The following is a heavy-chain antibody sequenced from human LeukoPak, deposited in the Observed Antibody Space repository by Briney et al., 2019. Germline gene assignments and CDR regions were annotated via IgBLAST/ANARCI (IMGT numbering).Heavy chain of an antibody. J-gene: IGHJ6*02. Sequence: QPGGSLRLSCAASGFTFSSYWMSWVRQAPGKGLEWVANIKQDGSEKYYVDSVKGRFTISRDNAKNSLYLQMNSLRAEDTAVYYCARASRMVPYYYYGMDVWGQGTTFTVPS. D-gene: IGHD3-10*01. V-gene: IGHV3-7*01. CDR3: ARASRMVPYYYYGMDV. CDR1: GFTFSSYW. CDR2: IKQDGSEK.